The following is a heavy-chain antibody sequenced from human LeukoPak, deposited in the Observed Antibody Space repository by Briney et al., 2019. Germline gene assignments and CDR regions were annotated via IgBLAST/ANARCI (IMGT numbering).Heavy chain of an antibody. J-gene: IGHJ4*02. CDR3: ARDLSWVPTSDY. CDR1: GYSISSGYY. D-gene: IGHD4/OR15-4a*01. Sequence: PSETLSLTCAVSGYSISSGYYWGWIRQPPGKGLEWIGSIYHSGSTYYNPSLQGRVTISVDTSKNQFSLKLSSVTAADTAVYYCARDLSWVPTSDYWGQGTLVTVSS. CDR2: IYHSGST. V-gene: IGHV4-38-2*02.